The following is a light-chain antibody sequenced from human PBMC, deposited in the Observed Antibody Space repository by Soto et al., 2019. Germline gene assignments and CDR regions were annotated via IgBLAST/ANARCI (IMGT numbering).Light chain of an antibody. CDR3: QQRSNWPPYT. Sequence: EIVLTQSPATLSLSPGERATLSCRASQSVTSSLAWYQQKPGQAPRLLIYDASNRATGIPARFSGSGSGTDFTLTISGLEPEDFAVYYCQQRSNWPPYTFGQGTKLEIK. J-gene: IGKJ2*01. CDR2: DAS. CDR1: QSVTSS. V-gene: IGKV3-11*01.